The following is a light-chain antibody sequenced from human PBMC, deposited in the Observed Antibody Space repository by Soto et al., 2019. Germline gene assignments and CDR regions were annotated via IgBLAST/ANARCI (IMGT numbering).Light chain of an antibody. V-gene: IGKV1-5*01. CDR2: DAS. Sequence: DIQMTQSPSTLSASVGDRVTITCRASQSINFWLAWFQQKPGKAPSLLIYDASSLENGVPSRFSGSGSGTEFTLTISSLQPDDLATYYCQQYHDYLFTFGQGTKLEIK. CDR3: QQYHDYLFT. J-gene: IGKJ2*01. CDR1: QSINFW.